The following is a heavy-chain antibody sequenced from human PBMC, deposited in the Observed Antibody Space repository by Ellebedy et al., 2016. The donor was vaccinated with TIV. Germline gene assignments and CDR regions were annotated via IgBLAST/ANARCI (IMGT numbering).Heavy chain of an antibody. Sequence: SVKVSXXASGGTFSSYAISWVRQAPGQGLEWMGGIIPIFGTTNYAQNFQGRVTITADESTSTAYMELSSLRSEDTAVYYCASGYYYGSGDYWGQGTLVTVSS. CDR1: GGTFSSYA. D-gene: IGHD3-10*01. V-gene: IGHV1-69*13. CDR2: IIPIFGTT. CDR3: ASGYYYGSGDY. J-gene: IGHJ4*02.